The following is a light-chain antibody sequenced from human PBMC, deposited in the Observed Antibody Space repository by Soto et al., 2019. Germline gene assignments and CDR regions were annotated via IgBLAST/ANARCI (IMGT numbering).Light chain of an antibody. J-gene: IGLJ1*01. CDR2: DVT. V-gene: IGLV2-14*01. Sequence: QSALTQPASVSGSPGQSITISCTGTSSDVGGYNYVSWYQQHPVKAPKLMIYDVTNRPSGVSDRFSGSKSGNTASLTISGLQAEDEADYYCSSYTSSITHVFGTGTKLTVL. CDR3: SSYTSSITHV. CDR1: SSDVGGYNY.